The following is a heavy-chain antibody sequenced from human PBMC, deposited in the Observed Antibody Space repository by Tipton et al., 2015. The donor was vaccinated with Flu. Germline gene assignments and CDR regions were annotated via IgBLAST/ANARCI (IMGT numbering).Heavy chain of an antibody. Sequence: SLRLSCAASGFTFRNHWMTWVRQAPGKGLEWVANIGPDGSAQYDVDSVKGRFSISRDNVKNSVYLQMNSLRAEDTAVYYCALEWFWWGQGTLVTVSS. CDR3: ALEWFW. CDR2: IGPDGSAQ. D-gene: IGHD3-10*01. CDR1: GFTFRNHW. V-gene: IGHV3-7*01. J-gene: IGHJ4*02.